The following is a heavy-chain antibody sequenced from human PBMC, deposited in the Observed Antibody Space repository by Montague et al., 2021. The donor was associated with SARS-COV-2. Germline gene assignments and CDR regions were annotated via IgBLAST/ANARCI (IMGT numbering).Heavy chain of an antibody. CDR3: AKEGYYDSSGYPLSY. CDR1: GFTFSNYG. J-gene: IGHJ4*02. Sequence: SLRLSCAASGFTFSNYGIHWVRQAPGKGLEWVAVISYDGSNKYYADSVKGRFTISRDNSKNTLYLQMNSLRTEDTAVYYCAKEGYYDSSGYPLSYWGQGTLVTVSS. D-gene: IGHD3-22*01. V-gene: IGHV3-30*18. CDR2: ISYDGSNK.